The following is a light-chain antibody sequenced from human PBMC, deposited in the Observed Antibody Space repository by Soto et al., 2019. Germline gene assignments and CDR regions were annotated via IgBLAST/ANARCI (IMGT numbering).Light chain of an antibody. CDR2: DVT. J-gene: IGLJ2*01. CDR1: SSDVGGYNY. CDR3: SSYTSSATL. V-gene: IGLV2-14*03. Sequence: QSVLTQPASVSGSPGQSITISCTGSSSDVGGYNYVSWYQQHPGKAPQLIIYDVTNRPSGVSNRFSGSKSGNTASLTISGLQTEDEADYYCSSYTSSATLFGGGTKVTVL.